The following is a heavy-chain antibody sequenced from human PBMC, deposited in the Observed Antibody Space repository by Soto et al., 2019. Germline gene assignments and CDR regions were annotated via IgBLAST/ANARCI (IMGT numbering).Heavy chain of an antibody. D-gene: IGHD2-15*01. CDR1: GFTFSSYW. CDR3: VRTSLVVAAATREDY. Sequence: EVQLVESGGGLVQPGGSLRLSCAASGFTFSSYWMHWVRQAPGKGLVWVPRNNSDGSSTSYADSVKGRFTISRDNAKNTLYLQMNSLRAEDTAVYYCVRTSLVVAAATREDYWGQGTLVTVSS. CDR2: NNSDGSST. V-gene: IGHV3-74*01. J-gene: IGHJ4*02.